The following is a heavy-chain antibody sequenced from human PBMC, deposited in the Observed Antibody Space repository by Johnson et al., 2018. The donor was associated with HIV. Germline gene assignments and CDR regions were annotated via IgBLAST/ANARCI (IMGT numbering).Heavy chain of an antibody. D-gene: IGHD2-21*01. J-gene: IGHJ3*02. V-gene: IGHV3-7*05. Sequence: ETLVESGGGLVPPGGSLRLSCAASGFTFSIYWMTWVRQAPGKGLEWLASIRQDGSEKYFVDSVKGRFTISRDNAKNSLYLQMNSLRVEDTAVYYCSSSQGSGEGAFDIWGQGTMVTVSS. CDR1: GFTFSIYW. CDR3: SSSQGSGEGAFDI. CDR2: IRQDGSEK.